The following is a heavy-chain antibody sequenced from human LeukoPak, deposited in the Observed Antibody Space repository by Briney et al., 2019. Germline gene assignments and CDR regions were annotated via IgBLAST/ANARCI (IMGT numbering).Heavy chain of an antibody. CDR3: ARGAPTHSSGYYYNYYYGMDV. V-gene: IGHV4-59*01. Sequence: SETLSLTCTVSGVSISSYYWSWIRQPPGKGLEWIGYIYYSGSTNYNPSLKSRVTISVDTSKNQFSLKLSSVTAADTAVYYCARGAPTHSSGYYYNYYYGMDVWGQGTTVTVSS. D-gene: IGHD3-22*01. CDR1: GVSISSYY. CDR2: IYYSGST. J-gene: IGHJ6*02.